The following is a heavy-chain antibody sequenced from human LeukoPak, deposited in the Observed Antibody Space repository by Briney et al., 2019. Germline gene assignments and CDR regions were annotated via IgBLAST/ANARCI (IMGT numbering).Heavy chain of an antibody. CDR1: GFTFSSYS. CDR3: ARFIAAPYYFDY. Sequence: GGSLRLSCAASGFTFSSYSMNWVRQAPGKGLEWVSFISNSRSYIYYADSVKGRFTISRDNPKNSLYLQMNSLRAEDTAVYYCARFIAAPYYFDYWGRGTLVTVSS. CDR2: ISNSRSYI. V-gene: IGHV3-21*01. D-gene: IGHD6-13*01. J-gene: IGHJ4*02.